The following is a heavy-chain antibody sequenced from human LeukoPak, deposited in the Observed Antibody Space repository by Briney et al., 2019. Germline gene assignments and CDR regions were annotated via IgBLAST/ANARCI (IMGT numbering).Heavy chain of an antibody. J-gene: IGHJ5*02. V-gene: IGHV4-34*01. CDR3: ARGRVAVTCTNWFDP. D-gene: IGHD6-19*01. CDR1: GESFSGYY. CDR2: VNHSGTT. Sequence: SETLSLTCTVYGESFSGYYWSWIRQPPGKGLEWIGGVNHSGTTNHNPSLKSRVTISVDTSKNQFSLKLTSVTAADTAIYYCARGRVAVTCTNWFDPWGQGTLVTVSS.